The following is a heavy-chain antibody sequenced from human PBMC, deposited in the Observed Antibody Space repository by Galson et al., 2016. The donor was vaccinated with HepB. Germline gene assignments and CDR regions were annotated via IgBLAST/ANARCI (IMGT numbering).Heavy chain of an antibody. Sequence: LRLSCAASGFIFSNYAMTWVRQDPGKGLEWVSSISGAGGNIYYADSVKGRFTTSRDNSKSTLYLQMNSLRGEDTAVYYCAKVWAYWYFDLWGRGTLVTVSA. CDR2: ISGAGGNI. CDR3: AKVWAYWYFDL. V-gene: IGHV3-23*01. J-gene: IGHJ2*01. D-gene: IGHD3-16*01. CDR1: GFIFSNYA.